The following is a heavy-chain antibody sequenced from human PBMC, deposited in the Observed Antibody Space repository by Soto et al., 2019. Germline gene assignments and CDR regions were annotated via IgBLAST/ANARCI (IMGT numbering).Heavy chain of an antibody. J-gene: IGHJ4*02. D-gene: IGHD3-16*01. Sequence: GGSLRLSCAASGFTFSSYGMHWVRQAPGKGLEWMAVIWYDGSNKYYADSVKGRFTISRDNSKNTLYLQMNSLRAEDTAVYYCAREWGTTSYFDYWGQGTLVTVSS. CDR3: AREWGTTSYFDY. CDR1: GFTFSSYG. CDR2: IWYDGSNK. V-gene: IGHV3-33*01.